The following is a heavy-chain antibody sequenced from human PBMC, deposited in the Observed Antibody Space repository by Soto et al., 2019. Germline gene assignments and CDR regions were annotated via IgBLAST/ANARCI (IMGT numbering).Heavy chain of an antibody. CDR2: VYYRGRS. D-gene: IGHD4-17*01. J-gene: IGHJ4*02. CDR3: VSQRTTVPTQAYFDY. V-gene: IGHV4-39*01. CDR1: GGSVTNSSYY. Sequence: SETLSLTCTVSGGSVTNSSYYWGWIRQSPGKGLEWIGSVYYRGRSYSKSSVKSRVTISVDTSKNRFSLSLNYVTASDTAVYFCVSQRTTVPTQAYFDYWGPGALVTVSS.